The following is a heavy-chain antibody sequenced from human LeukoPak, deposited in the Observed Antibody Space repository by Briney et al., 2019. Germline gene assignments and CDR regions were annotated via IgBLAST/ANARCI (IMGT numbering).Heavy chain of an antibody. V-gene: IGHV3-15*04. CDR3: TSRHGMDV. Sequence: GGSLRLSCTASGFTFSNAWMSWVRQAPGKGLEWVGHVESKTDGGTTVYAAPVKGRFTISRDDSKNTLYLQMNSLKTEDTAVYYCTSRHGMDVWGQGTTIIVSS. J-gene: IGHJ6*02. CDR1: GFTFSNAW. CDR2: VESKTDGGTT.